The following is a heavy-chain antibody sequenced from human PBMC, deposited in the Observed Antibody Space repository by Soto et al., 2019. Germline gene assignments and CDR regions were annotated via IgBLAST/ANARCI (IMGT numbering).Heavy chain of an antibody. CDR1: GFTFSSYA. V-gene: IGHV3-30-3*01. J-gene: IGHJ4*02. Sequence: PGGSLRLSCAASGFTFSSYAMHWVRQAPGKGLEWVAVISYDGSNKYYADSVKGRFTISRDNSKNTLYLQMNSLRAEDTAVYYCASTSIYDSSGYPDYWGQGSLVTGSS. CDR3: ASTSIYDSSGYPDY. D-gene: IGHD3-22*01. CDR2: ISYDGSNK.